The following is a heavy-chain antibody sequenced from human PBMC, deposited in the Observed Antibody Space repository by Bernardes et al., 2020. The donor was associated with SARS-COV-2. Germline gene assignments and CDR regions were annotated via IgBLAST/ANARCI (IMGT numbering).Heavy chain of an antibody. CDR1: GFTFTSYW. J-gene: IGHJ3*02. D-gene: IGHD4-17*01. CDR2: IITVGSTT. V-gene: IGHV3-74*01. CDR3: ERGLQSTVPNALDN. Sequence: GGSLRLSCAASGFTFTSYWIHWVRHAPGKGLVWVSRIITVGSTTNYADSVKGRLTISRDNAKNTLYMQMNSMRAEDTAVYYCERGLQSTVPNALDNWGQGTMVTVSS.